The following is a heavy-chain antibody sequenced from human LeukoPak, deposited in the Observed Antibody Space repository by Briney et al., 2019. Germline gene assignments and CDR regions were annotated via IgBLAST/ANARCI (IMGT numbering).Heavy chain of an antibody. D-gene: IGHD3-10*01. V-gene: IGHV3-13*01. CDR3: ARGRGWGTFDI. CDR2: IDISGGST. Sequence: GGSLRLSCAASGFSFSSHAMCWVRQAPGKGLEWVSSIDISGGSTYYPGSVKGRFTTSRENAKNSLYLQMNSLRVGDTAVYYCARGRGWGTFDIWGQGTMVTVSS. J-gene: IGHJ3*02. CDR1: GFSFSSHA.